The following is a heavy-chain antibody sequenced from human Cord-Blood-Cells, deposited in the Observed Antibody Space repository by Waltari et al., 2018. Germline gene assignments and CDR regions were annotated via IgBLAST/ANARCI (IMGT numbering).Heavy chain of an antibody. J-gene: IGHJ4*02. Sequence: EVQLVQSGAEVKKPGESLKISCKGSGYSFTSYWIGWVRQMPGKGLEWMGIIYPGDSDTRYSPSFQGQVTISADKSISTAYLQWSSLKASDTAMYYCARMDRDQDCSSTSCYNSVAIPLDYWGQGTLVTVSS. CDR1: GYSFTSYW. CDR3: ARMDRDQDCSSTSCYNSVAIPLDY. D-gene: IGHD2-2*02. V-gene: IGHV5-51*01. CDR2: IYPGDSDT.